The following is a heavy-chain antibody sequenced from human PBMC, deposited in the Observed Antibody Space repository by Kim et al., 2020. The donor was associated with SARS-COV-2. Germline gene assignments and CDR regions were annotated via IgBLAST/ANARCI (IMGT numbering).Heavy chain of an antibody. D-gene: IGHD6-19*01. Sequence: ASVKVSCKVSGYTLTELSMHWVRQAPGKGLEWMGGFDPEDGETFYAQKFQGRVTMTEDTSTDTAYMELSSLRSEDTAVYYCATAPGIAVAGTAPNWFDPWGQGTLVTVSS. J-gene: IGHJ5*02. CDR2: FDPEDGET. CDR1: GYTLTELS. V-gene: IGHV1-24*01. CDR3: ATAPGIAVAGTAPNWFDP.